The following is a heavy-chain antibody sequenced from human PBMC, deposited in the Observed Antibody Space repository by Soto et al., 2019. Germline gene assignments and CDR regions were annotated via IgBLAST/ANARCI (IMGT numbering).Heavy chain of an antibody. CDR1: GYTFTSYY. CDR3: ARGSIAVAGSRRFFDY. Sequence: ASVKVSCKASGYTFTSYYMHWVRQAPGQGLEWMGIINPSGGSTSYAQKFQGRVTMTRDTSTSTVYMELSSLRSEDTAVYYCARGSIAVAGSRRFFDYRGQGTLVTVSS. D-gene: IGHD6-19*01. J-gene: IGHJ4*02. V-gene: IGHV1-46*01. CDR2: INPSGGST.